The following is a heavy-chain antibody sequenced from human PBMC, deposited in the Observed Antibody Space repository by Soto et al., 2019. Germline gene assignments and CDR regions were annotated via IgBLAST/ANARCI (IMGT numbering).Heavy chain of an antibody. CDR2: IIPIFATA. J-gene: IGHJ6*02. CDR3: ARDNVIVVVVAATRYGMDV. V-gene: IGHV1-69*12. D-gene: IGHD2-15*01. CDR1: GGTFSSYA. Sequence: QVQLVQSGAEVKKPGSSVKVSCKASGGTFSSYAISWVRQAPGQGLEWMGGIIPIFATANYAQKFQGRVTITADESTSTAYMELSSLRSEDTAVYYCARDNVIVVVVAATRYGMDVWGQGTTVTVSS.